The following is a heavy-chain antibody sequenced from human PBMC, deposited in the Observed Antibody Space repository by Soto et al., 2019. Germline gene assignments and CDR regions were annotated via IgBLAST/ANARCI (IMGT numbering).Heavy chain of an antibody. D-gene: IGHD1-7*01. CDR3: ASEDNWNSIYYGMEG. V-gene: IGHV1-69*01. J-gene: IGHJ6*02. Sequence: SVQASCTASGGTFSSYAISWGRQAPGQGLEWMGGIIPIFGTPNYAQKFQGRVTITAGESTSTVYMELSSLRSEDTAVFYCASEDNWNSIYYGMEGSCQTTTDTVSS. CDR2: IIPIFGTP. CDR1: GGTFSSYA.